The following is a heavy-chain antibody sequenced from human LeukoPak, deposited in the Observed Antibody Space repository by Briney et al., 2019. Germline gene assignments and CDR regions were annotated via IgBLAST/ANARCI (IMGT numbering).Heavy chain of an antibody. J-gene: IGHJ4*02. CDR3: ARGQKYYYDSSGYGPNDY. CDR1: GFTFSSYS. V-gene: IGHV3-21*01. D-gene: IGHD3-22*01. CDR2: ISSSSSYI. Sequence: GGSLRLSCAASGFTFSSYSMNWVRQAPGKGLEWVSSISSSSSYIYYADSVKGRFTISRDNAKNSLYLQMNSLRAEDTAVYYCARGQKYYYDSSGYGPNDYWGQGTLVTVSS.